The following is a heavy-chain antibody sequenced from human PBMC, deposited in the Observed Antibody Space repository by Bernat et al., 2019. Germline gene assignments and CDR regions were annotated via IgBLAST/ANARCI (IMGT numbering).Heavy chain of an antibody. V-gene: IGHV4-39*01. Sequence: QLQLQESGPGLVKPSETLSLTCTVSGGSISSSSYYWGWIRQPPGKGLEWIGSIYYSGSTYYNPSLKSRVTISVDTSKNQFSLKLSSVTAADTAVYYCARLLGGFMHWFDPWGQGTLVTVSS. J-gene: IGHJ5*02. D-gene: IGHD3-16*01. CDR3: ARLLGGFMHWFDP. CDR1: GGSISSSSYY. CDR2: IYYSGST.